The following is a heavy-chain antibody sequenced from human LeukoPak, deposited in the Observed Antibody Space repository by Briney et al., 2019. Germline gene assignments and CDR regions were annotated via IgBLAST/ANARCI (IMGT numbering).Heavy chain of an antibody. D-gene: IGHD3-22*01. Sequence: GGSLRLSCAASGFTFSNYAMTWVRQAPGKGLEWVSVTSGSGGSTYYGDSVKGRFTISRDNSKNTLYMQMNSLRAEDTAVYYCATFLYYYYSSGYSNVFDIWGQGTMVTVSS. CDR2: TSGSGGST. CDR1: GFTFSNYA. V-gene: IGHV3-23*01. CDR3: ATFLYYYYSSGYSNVFDI. J-gene: IGHJ3*02.